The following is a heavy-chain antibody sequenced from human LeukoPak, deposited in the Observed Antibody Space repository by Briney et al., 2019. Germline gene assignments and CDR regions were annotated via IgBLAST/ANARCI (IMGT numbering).Heavy chain of an antibody. CDR1: GFTFRNYG. D-gene: IGHD1-26*01. V-gene: IGHV3-30*02. CDR3: AKGSGWEMSYYYYYMDV. Sequence: GGSLRLSCAPSGFTFRNYGMHWVRQAPGKGLEWVAFIRYDGSHKYYVGSVKGRFTISRDNSKNTLYLQMNSLRAEDTAVYYCAKGSGWEMSYYYYYMDVWGKGTTVTISS. CDR2: IRYDGSHK. J-gene: IGHJ6*03.